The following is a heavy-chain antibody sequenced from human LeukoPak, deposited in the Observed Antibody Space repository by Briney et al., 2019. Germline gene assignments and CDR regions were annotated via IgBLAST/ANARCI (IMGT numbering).Heavy chain of an antibody. V-gene: IGHV1-69*13. Sequence: GASVKVSCKASGGTFSSYAISWVRQAPGQGLEWMGGIVPIFGSANYAQKFQGRVTITADESTTTAYMELTGLRSEDTAVYYCAKDEGVASRWFDPWGQGTLVTVSS. CDR2: IVPIFGSA. CDR3: AKDEGVASRWFDP. D-gene: IGHD5-12*01. J-gene: IGHJ5*02. CDR1: GGTFSSYA.